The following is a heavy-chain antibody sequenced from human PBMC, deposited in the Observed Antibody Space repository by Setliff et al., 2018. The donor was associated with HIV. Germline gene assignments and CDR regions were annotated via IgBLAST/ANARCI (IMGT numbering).Heavy chain of an antibody. V-gene: IGHV3-66*01. CDR1: GFTVSSYY. CDR2: IYSDGST. D-gene: IGHD7-27*01. CDR3: ARELPGPPGALDI. J-gene: IGHJ3*02. Sequence: GGSLRLSCAASGFTVSSYYMAWVRQAPGKGLEWVSTIYSDGSTYHADSVKGRFTISRDNAKNTLYLQMNSLRAEDTAVYFRARELPGPPGALDIWGHGTMVTVSS.